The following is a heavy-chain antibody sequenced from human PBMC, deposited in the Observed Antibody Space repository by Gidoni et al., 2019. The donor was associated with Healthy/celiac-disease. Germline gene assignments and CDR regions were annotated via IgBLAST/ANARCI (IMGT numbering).Heavy chain of an antibody. Sequence: QVQLQQWGAGLLKPSETLSLTCAVYGGSFSGYYWSWIRQPPGKGLEWIGEINHSGSTNYNPSLKSRVTISVDTSKNQFSLKLSSVTAADTAVYYCARDYPPISWGQGTLVTVSS. D-gene: IGHD3-3*02. J-gene: IGHJ4*02. CDR3: ARDYPPIS. V-gene: IGHV4-34*01. CDR2: INHSGST. CDR1: GGSFSGYY.